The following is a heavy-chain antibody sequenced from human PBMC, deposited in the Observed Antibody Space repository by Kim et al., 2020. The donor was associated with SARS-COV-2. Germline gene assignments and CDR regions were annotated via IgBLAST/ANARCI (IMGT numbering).Heavy chain of an antibody. J-gene: IGHJ4*02. V-gene: IGHV1-3*01. CDR2: IDVANTNT. Sequence: ASVKVSCKASGYTFTSYCLHWVRQAPGQSLEWMGWIDVANTNTHYSENFLSRVTISSDTSATTVYIELSSLRSEDTAVYYCARDGRSVDYYFDYWGQGTLVTVSS. CDR3: ARDGRSVDYYFDY. CDR1: GYTFTSYC.